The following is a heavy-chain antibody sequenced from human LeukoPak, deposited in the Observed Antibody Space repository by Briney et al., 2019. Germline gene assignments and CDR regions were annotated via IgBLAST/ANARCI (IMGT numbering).Heavy chain of an antibody. D-gene: IGHD3-22*01. V-gene: IGHV1-2*02. Sequence: ASVKVSCKASGYTFTRYYMHWVRQAPGQGGAGMGWVNPNNGGTNYAQKFQGRVTMTRDTSISTAYMELSRLRSDDTAVYYCARDLEYYYDSSGYYYSTGFDYWGQGTLVTVSS. CDR2: VNPNNGGT. CDR1: GYTFTRYY. J-gene: IGHJ4*02. CDR3: ARDLEYYYDSSGYYYSTGFDY.